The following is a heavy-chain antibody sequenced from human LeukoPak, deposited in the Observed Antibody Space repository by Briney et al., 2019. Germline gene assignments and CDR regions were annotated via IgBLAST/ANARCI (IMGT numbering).Heavy chain of an antibody. V-gene: IGHV3-30*02. CDR2: IRYDGSNK. CDR3: AKDGGYVTMLDY. Sequence: GGSLRLSCAASGFTFSSYAMSWVRQAPGKGLEWVAFIRYDGSNKYYADSVKGRFTISRDNSKNTLYLQMNSLRAEDTAVYYCAKDGGYVTMLDYWGQGTLVTVSS. CDR1: GFTFSSYA. J-gene: IGHJ4*02. D-gene: IGHD3-16*01.